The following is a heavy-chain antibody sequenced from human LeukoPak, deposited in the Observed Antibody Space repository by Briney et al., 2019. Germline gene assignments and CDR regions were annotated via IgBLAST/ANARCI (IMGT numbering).Heavy chain of an antibody. D-gene: IGHD3-10*01. CDR3: TRGEIRSFGDFSGD. CDR2: IYSGGSI. V-gene: IGHV3-53*01. J-gene: IGHJ4*02. CDR1: GFNVSSNY. Sequence: GGSLRLSCAASGFNVSSNYMSWVRQAPGKGLEWVSIIYSGGSIYYVDSVKGRFTISRDNSKSTLYLQMNTLRAEDTAVYYCTRGEIRSFGDFSGDWGQGTLVTVSS.